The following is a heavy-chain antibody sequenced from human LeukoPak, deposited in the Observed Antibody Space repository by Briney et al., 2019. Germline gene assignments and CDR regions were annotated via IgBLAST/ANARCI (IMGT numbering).Heavy chain of an antibody. Sequence: PSETLSLTCAVYGGSFSGYYWSWIRQPPGKGLEWIGEINHSGSTNYNPSLKSRVTISVDTSKNQFSLKLSSVTAADTAVYYCARRGSSWYLAFRYWGQGTLVTVSS. D-gene: IGHD6-13*01. CDR1: GGSFSGYY. CDR3: ARRGSSWYLAFRY. J-gene: IGHJ4*02. CDR2: INHSGST. V-gene: IGHV4-34*01.